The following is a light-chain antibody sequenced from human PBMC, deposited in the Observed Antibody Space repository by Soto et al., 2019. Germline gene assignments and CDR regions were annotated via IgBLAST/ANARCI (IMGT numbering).Light chain of an antibody. CDR1: QSVSSSY. CDR3: QQYGSSQTWT. V-gene: IGKV3-20*01. Sequence: EIVLTQSPGTLSLSPGERATLSCRASQSVSSSYLAWYQQKPGQAPRLLIYGASSRATGIPDRFSGSGSGTDCTITISRLEPEDFAGYYCQQYGSSQTWTFGQGTKVEIK. CDR2: GAS. J-gene: IGKJ1*01.